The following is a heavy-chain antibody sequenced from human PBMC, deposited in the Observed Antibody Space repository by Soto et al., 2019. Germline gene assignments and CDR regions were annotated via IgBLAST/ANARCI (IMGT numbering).Heavy chain of an antibody. V-gene: IGHV1-3*01. D-gene: IGHD1-26*01. J-gene: IGHJ6*02. CDR3: AGTPTTYSGTVYYYGMDV. CDR2: INAGNGNT. CDR1: GYTFTSYA. Sequence: ASVKVSRQASGYTFTSYAMHWVRQAPGQRLEWMGWINAGNGNTKYSQKFQGRVTITRGTSASTAYMELSSLRSEDKAVYYCAGTPTTYSGTVYYYGMDVWGQGTTVTVSS.